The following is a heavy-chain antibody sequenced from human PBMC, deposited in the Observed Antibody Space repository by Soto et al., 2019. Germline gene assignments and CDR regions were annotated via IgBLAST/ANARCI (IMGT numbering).Heavy chain of an antibody. CDR3: ARANSNWSFFDY. CDR2: IYYSGST. V-gene: IGHV4-59*01. Sequence: QVQLQESGPGLVKPSETLSLTCTVSGGSISSYYWSWIRQPPGKGLEWIGYIYYSGSTNYNPSLKSRVTISVDTSKNQFSLKLSSVTAADTAMYYCARANSNWSFFDYWGQGTLVTVSS. CDR1: GGSISSYY. D-gene: IGHD4-4*01. J-gene: IGHJ4*02.